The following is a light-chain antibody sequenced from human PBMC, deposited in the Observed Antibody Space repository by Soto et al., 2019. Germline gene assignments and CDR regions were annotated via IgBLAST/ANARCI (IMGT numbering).Light chain of an antibody. CDR2: ELT. V-gene: IGLV2-8*01. CDR3: SSYAGSNNVI. J-gene: IGLJ2*01. Sequence: QSALTQPPSASGSPGQSVTISCTGTSSDIGGYDYVSWFQHHPDRAPKLMIYELTKRPSGVPDRFSGSRSGNTASLTVSGLQAEDEADYYCSSYAGSNNVIFGGGTQLTVL. CDR1: SSDIGGYDY.